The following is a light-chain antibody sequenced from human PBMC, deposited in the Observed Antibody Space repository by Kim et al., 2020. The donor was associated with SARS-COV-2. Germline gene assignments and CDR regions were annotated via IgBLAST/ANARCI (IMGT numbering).Light chain of an antibody. CDR1: SSDVGSYNL. CDR3: CSYAGSSTLV. CDR2: EVS. J-gene: IGLJ2*01. Sequence: QPASVSGSPGQSITISCTGTSSDVGSYNLVSWYQQHPGKAPKLMIYEVSKRPSGVSNRFSGSKSGNTASLTISGLQAEDEADYYCCSYAGSSTLVFGGGTQLTVL. V-gene: IGLV2-23*02.